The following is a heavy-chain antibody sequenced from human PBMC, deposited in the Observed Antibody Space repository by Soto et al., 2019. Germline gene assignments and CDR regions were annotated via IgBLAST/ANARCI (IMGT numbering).Heavy chain of an antibody. Sequence: SETLSLTCSVSGVSIVYYYWNWIRKPPGKGLEWLGHIYYTGITAYNPSLNSRITISVDTSKNQISLNLGSVTAADTAVYYCASLPARHYYHGVDVWGPGTAVTVSS. CDR2: IYYTGIT. D-gene: IGHD2-2*01. V-gene: IGHV4-59*01. CDR1: GVSIVYYY. CDR3: ASLPARHYYHGVDV. J-gene: IGHJ6*02.